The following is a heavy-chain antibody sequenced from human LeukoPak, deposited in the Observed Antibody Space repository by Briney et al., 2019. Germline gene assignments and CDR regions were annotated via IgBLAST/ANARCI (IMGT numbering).Heavy chain of an antibody. CDR3: AVATIYYFDY. CDR1: GFIVSSNY. D-gene: IGHD5-12*01. Sequence: GGSLRLSCAASGFIVSSNYMSWVRQAPGKGLECVSVIYSGGQTYYADSVKGRFTISRDNSKNTLYLQMNSLRVEDTAVYYCAVATIYYFDYWGQGTLVTVSS. CDR2: IYSGGQT. J-gene: IGHJ4*02. V-gene: IGHV3-66*01.